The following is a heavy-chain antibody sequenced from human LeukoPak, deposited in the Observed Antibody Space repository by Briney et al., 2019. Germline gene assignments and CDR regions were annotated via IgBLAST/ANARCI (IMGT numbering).Heavy chain of an antibody. Sequence: SETLSLTCAVYGGSFSGYYWSWIRQPPGKGLEWIGEINHSGSTNYNPSLKSRVTISVDTSKNQFSLKLSSVTAADTAVYYCAREDTAMVTGPDYWGQGTLVTVSS. CDR1: GGSFSGYY. V-gene: IGHV4-34*01. J-gene: IGHJ4*02. CDR2: INHSGST. D-gene: IGHD5-18*01. CDR3: AREDTAMVTGPDY.